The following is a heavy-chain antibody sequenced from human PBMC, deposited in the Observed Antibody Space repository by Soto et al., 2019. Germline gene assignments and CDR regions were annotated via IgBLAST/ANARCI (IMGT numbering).Heavy chain of an antibody. Sequence: SETLSVTCAVYGGSFSGYYWSWIRQPPGKGLEWIGEINHSGSTNYNPSLKSRVTISVDTSKNQFSLKLSSVTAADTAVYYCARGPYGDYVWVSAGIDYWGQGTLVTVSS. CDR1: GGSFSGYY. V-gene: IGHV4-34*01. CDR2: INHSGST. J-gene: IGHJ4*02. CDR3: ARGPYGDYVWVSAGIDY. D-gene: IGHD4-17*01.